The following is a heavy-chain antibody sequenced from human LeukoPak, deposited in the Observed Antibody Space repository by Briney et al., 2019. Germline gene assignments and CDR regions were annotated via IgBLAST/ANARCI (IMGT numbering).Heavy chain of an antibody. Sequence: GASVKVSCKASGYTLTSYYMHWVRQAPGQGLEWMGIINPSGGSTSYAQKFQGRVTMTRDTSTSTVYMELSSLRSEDTAVYYCASGITMVRGVVIKRGDAFDIWGQGTMVTVSS. CDR3: ASGITMVRGVVIKRGDAFDI. CDR1: GYTLTSYY. J-gene: IGHJ3*02. V-gene: IGHV1-46*01. D-gene: IGHD3-10*01. CDR2: INPSGGST.